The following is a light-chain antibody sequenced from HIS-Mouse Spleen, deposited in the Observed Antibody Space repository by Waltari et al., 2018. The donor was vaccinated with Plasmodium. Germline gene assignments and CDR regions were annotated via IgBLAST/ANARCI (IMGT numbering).Light chain of an antibody. CDR1: PGISSY. Sequence: AIRMTQSPSSFSASTGDRVTITCRSSPGISSYLAWYQQKPGKAPKRLIYAASTLQSGVPSRFSGSGSGTDFNLTISCLQSEDFATYYCQQYYSYPFTFGPGTKVDIK. CDR2: AAS. J-gene: IGKJ3*01. V-gene: IGKV1-8*01. CDR3: QQYYSYPFT.